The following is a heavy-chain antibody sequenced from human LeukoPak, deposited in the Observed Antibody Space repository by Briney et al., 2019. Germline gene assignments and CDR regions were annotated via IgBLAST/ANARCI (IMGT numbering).Heavy chain of an antibody. V-gene: IGHV3-30*03. D-gene: IGHD3-3*01. J-gene: IGHJ4*02. CDR2: ISYDGSNK. CDR3: ARDFLECLPYS. CDR1: GFTFSSYG. Sequence: PGRSLRLSCAASGFTFSSYGMHWVRQAPGKGLEWVAVISYDGSNKYYADSVKGRFTISRDNAKNSLYLQMNSLRAGDTAVYYCARDFLECLPYSWGQGTLVTVSS.